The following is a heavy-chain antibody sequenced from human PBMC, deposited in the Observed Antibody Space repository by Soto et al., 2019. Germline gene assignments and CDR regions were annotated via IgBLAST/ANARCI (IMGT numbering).Heavy chain of an antibody. D-gene: IGHD4-17*01. J-gene: IGHJ4*02. Sequence: EVQLVESGGGLVQPGGSLRLSCAASGFTFSSYWMSWVRQAPGKGLEWVANIKQDGSEKYYVDSVKGRFTISRDNAKNSLYLQMNSLRAEDTAVYYCARVRRTVTHEFDYWGQGTLVTVSS. CDR3: ARVRRTVTHEFDY. V-gene: IGHV3-7*03. CDR2: IKQDGSEK. CDR1: GFTFSSYW.